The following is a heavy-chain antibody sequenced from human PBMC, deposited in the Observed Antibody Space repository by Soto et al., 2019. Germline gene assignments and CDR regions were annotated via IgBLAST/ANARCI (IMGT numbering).Heavy chain of an antibody. CDR1: GFTFSSYG. J-gene: IGHJ6*02. Sequence: GGSLRLSCAASGFTFSSYGMHWVRHAPGKGLEWVAVISYDVSNKYNEDSVKGRFTISRDNSKNSVYLQVNSLRADDTAVYYCAKGHTNENGHYSYYGMDVWGQGTTVTVSS. V-gene: IGHV3-30*18. CDR3: AKGHTNENGHYSYYGMDV. CDR2: ISYDVSNK. D-gene: IGHD2-8*01.